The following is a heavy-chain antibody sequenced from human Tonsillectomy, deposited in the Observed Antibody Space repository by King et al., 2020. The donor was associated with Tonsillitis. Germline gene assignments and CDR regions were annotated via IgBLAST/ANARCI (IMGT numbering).Heavy chain of an antibody. D-gene: IGHD5-24*01. CDR1: GFSLSTSGVG. CDR2: IYWNHDT. CDR3: ANSHSDGYNFRNFDY. Sequence: ITLKESGPTLVKPTQTLTLTCTFSGFSLSTSGVGVGWIRQPPGKALEWLALIYWNHDTLYSPSLKSRLTITKDTSKNQVVLTMTSMDPVETATYYCANSHSDGYNFRNFDYWGQGTLVTVSS. J-gene: IGHJ4*02. V-gene: IGHV2-5*01.